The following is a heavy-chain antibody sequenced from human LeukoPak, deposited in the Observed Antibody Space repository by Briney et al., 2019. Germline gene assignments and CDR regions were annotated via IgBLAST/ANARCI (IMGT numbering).Heavy chain of an antibody. CDR3: AKDLVGGFFDFDY. J-gene: IGHJ4*02. CDR2: IYSGGST. V-gene: IGHV3-53*01. D-gene: IGHD3-16*02. CDR1: GFTVSSNY. Sequence: PGGSLRLSCAASGFTVSSNYMSWVRQAPGKGLEWVSVIYSGGSTYYADSVKGRFTISRDNSKNTLYLQMNSLRAEDTAVYYCAKDLVGGFFDFDYWGQGTLVTVSS.